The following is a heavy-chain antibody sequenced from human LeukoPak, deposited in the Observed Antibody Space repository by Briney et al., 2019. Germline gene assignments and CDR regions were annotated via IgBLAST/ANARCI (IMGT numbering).Heavy chain of an antibody. CDR3: ARASTVVTTMDY. Sequence: PGGSLRLSCAASGFTVSSNYMSWVRQAPGKGLEWVSVIYSGGSTYYADSVKGRFTISRDNSKNTLYLQMNSLRAEDTAVYYCARASTVVTTMDYWGQGTLVTVSS. J-gene: IGHJ4*02. CDR2: IYSGGST. V-gene: IGHV3-66*01. CDR1: GFTVSSNY. D-gene: IGHD4-23*01.